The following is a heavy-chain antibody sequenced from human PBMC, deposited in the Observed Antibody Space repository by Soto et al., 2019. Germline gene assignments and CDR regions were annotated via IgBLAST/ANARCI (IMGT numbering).Heavy chain of an antibody. D-gene: IGHD2-15*01. CDR2: ISGSGEST. CDR3: AKDFGDIVVVVLAPYGMDV. J-gene: IGHJ6*02. CDR1: GFTFTNYA. Sequence: LRLSCTASGFTFTNYAMNWVRQAPGKGLEWVSVISGSGESTYYADSVKGRFTISRDNSKNTLYLQMNSLRAEDTAVYFCAKDFGDIVVVVLAPYGMDVWGLGTTVTVSS. V-gene: IGHV3-23*01.